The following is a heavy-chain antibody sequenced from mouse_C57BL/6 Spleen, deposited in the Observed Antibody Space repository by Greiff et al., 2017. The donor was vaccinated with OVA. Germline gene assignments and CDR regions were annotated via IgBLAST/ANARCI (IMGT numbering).Heavy chain of an antibody. V-gene: IGHV1-82*01. J-gene: IGHJ3*01. CDR1: GYAFSSSW. CDR2: IYPGDGDT. D-gene: IGHD2-3*01. Sequence: QVQLQQSGPELVKPGASVKISCKASGYAFSSSWMNWVKQRPGKGLEWIGRIYPGDGDTNYNGKFKGKATLTADKSSSTAYMQLSSLTSEDSAVYFCARSKIYEEFAYWGQGTLVTVSA. CDR3: ARSKIYEEFAY.